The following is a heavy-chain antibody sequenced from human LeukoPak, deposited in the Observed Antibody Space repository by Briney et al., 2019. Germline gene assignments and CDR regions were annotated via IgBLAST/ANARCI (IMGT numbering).Heavy chain of an antibody. J-gene: IGHJ5*02. CDR3: ARAEPDYYDSSGPLFDP. D-gene: IGHD3-22*01. CDR1: GGSISSYY. Sequence: PSETLSLTCTVSGGSISSYYWSWIRQPPGKGLEWIGYIYYSGSTNYNPSLKSRVTISVDTSKNQSSLKLSSVTAADTAVYYCARAEPDYYDSSGPLFDPWGQGTLVSVSS. V-gene: IGHV4-59*01. CDR2: IYYSGST.